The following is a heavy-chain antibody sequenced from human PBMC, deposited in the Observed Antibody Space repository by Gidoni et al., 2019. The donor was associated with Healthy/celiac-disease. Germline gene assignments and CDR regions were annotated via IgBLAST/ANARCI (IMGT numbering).Heavy chain of an antibody. D-gene: IGHD1-1*01. CDR3: ATLESRRGFDY. CDR2: INHSGST. V-gene: IGHV4-34*01. CDR1: GGSFSGYY. J-gene: IGHJ4*02. Sequence: QVQLQQWGAGLLKPSETLSLTCAVYGGSFSGYYWSWIRQPPGKGLEWIGEINHSGSTNYNPSLKSRVTISVDTSKNQFSLKLSSVTAADTAVYYCATLESRRGFDYWGQGTLVTVSS.